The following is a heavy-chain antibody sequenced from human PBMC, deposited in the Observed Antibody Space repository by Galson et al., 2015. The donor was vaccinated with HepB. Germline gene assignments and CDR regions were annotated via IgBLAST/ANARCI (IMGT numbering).Heavy chain of an antibody. D-gene: IGHD3-22*01. CDR2: IYSGTST. J-gene: IGHJ4*02. CDR3: ARGPRSYYDSSGPGYFDY. CDR1: GFTVSSNY. Sequence: SLRLSCAASGFTVSSNYMSWVRQAPGKGLEWVSIIYSGTSTYYADSVRGRFTISRHNFKNTPYLQMNSLRAEDTAVYYCARGPRSYYDSSGPGYFDYRGQETLVTVSS. V-gene: IGHV3-53*04.